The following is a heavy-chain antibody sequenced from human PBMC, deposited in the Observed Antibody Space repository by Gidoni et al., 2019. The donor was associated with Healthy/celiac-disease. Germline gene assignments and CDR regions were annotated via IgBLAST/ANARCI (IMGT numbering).Heavy chain of an antibody. CDR1: GFTFSSYA. CDR3: AKQLPYDSSGYYYVRVEGYFDY. CDR2: ISGSGGST. V-gene: IGHV3-23*01. D-gene: IGHD3-22*01. J-gene: IGHJ4*02. Sequence: EVQLLESGGGLVQPGGSLRLSFAASGFTFSSYAMSWVRQAPGKGLELVSAISGSGGSTYYADSVKGRFTISRDNSKNTLYLQMNSLRAEDTAVYYCAKQLPYDSSGYYYVRVEGYFDYWGQGTLVTVSS.